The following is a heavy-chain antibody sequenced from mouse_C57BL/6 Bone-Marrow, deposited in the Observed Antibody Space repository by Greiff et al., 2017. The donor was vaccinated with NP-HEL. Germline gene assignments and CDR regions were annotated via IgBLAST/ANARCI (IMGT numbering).Heavy chain of an antibody. V-gene: IGHV2-9*01. CDR2: IGGGGST. J-gene: IGHJ3*01. CDR1: GFSLTSYG. Sequence: VQRVESGPGLVAPSQSLSITCTVSGFSLTSYGVDWVRQPPGKGLEWLGVIGGGGSTNYNSALMSRLSISKDNSKSHVLLKMNSLQTDDTAMYYGAKHANWSWFAYWGQGTLVTVSA. CDR3: AKHANWSWFAY. D-gene: IGHD4-1*01.